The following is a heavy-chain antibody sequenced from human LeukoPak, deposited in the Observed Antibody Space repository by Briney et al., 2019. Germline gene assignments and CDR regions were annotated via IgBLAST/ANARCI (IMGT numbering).Heavy chain of an antibody. D-gene: IGHD3-22*01. Sequence: LGESLKISCKGSGYSFTSYWIGWVRQMPGKGLEWMGIIYPGDSDTRYSPSFQGQVTISADKSISTAYLQWSSLKASDTAMYYCARSITMIVVTPQNWFDPWGQGTLVTVSS. J-gene: IGHJ5*02. CDR2: IYPGDSDT. CDR1: GYSFTSYW. V-gene: IGHV5-51*01. CDR3: ARSITMIVVTPQNWFDP.